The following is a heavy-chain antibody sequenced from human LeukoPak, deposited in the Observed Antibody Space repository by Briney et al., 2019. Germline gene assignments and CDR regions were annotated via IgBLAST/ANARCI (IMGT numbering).Heavy chain of an antibody. CDR1: GFTFSSYS. D-gene: IGHD3-3*01. CDR3: ARGDVLRFSSPV. CDR2: ISSSSTI. J-gene: IGHJ4*02. Sequence: GGSLRLSCAASGFTFSSYSMNWVRQAPGKGLEWVSYISSSSTIYYADSVKGRFTISRDNAKNSLYLQMNSLRAEDTAVYYCARGDVLRFSSPVWGQGPLVTVSS. V-gene: IGHV3-48*01.